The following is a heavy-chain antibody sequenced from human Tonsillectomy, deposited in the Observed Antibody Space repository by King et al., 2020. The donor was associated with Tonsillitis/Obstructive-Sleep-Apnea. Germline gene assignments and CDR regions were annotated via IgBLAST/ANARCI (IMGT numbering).Heavy chain of an antibody. J-gene: IGHJ4*02. CDR3: CVLPWGYDFSSGYDY. CDR2: ISGSGGST. V-gene: IGHV3-23*04. CDR1: EFTFSSYV. D-gene: IGHD3-3*01. Sequence: VQLVESGGGLVQPGGSLRLSCAASEFTFSSYVMNWVRQAPGKGLEWVSAISGSGGSTYYADSVKGRFTISRDKSKNTLHLQMNSLRAEDTAVYYCCVLPWGYDFSSGYDYWGQGTLVTVSS.